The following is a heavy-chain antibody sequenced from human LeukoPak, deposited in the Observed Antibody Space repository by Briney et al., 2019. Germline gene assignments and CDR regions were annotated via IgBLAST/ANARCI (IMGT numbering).Heavy chain of an antibody. D-gene: IGHD3-9*01. CDR3: DKDMSRYCDWAIYYFDS. V-gene: IGHV3-64D*06. CDR2: ITRTGTMT. J-gene: IGHJ4*02. CDR1: QFAFDVHA. Sequence: GGSLRLSCSPSQFAFDVHALHCVRHALERRVEHISPITRTGTMTYYADSVKGRFTISRENSKGTLYLQMSSLRPEDTATYYCDKDMSRYCDWAIYYFDSWGPGTLVSVSS.